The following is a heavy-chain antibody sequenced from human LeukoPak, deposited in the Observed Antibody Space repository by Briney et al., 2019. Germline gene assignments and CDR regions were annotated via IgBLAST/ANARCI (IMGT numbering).Heavy chain of an antibody. D-gene: IGHD3-10*01. J-gene: IGHJ6*03. V-gene: IGHV1-8*01. CDR2: MNPNSGNT. Sequence: GASVKVSCKASGYTFTSYDINWVRQATGQGLEWMGWMNPNSGNTGYAQKFQGRVTMTRNTSISTAYMELSSLRSEDTAVYYCARTWYYYGSGSYYFVVGYYYYMDVWGKGTTVTVSS. CDR1: GYTFTSYD. CDR3: ARTWYYYGSGSYYFVVGYYYYMDV.